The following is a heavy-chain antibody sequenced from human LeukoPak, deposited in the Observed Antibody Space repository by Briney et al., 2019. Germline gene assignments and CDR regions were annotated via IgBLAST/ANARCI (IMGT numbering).Heavy chain of an antibody. CDR3: ARDWYDNSDAFDI. D-gene: IGHD3-9*01. J-gene: IGHJ3*02. CDR2: IKQDGSEK. Sequence: GGSLRLSCAASGFTFSSYWMSWVRQAPGKGLEWVANIKQDGSEKYYVDSVKGRSTISRDNAKNSLYLQMNSLRAEDTAVYYCARDWYDNSDAFDIWGQGTMVTVSS. V-gene: IGHV3-7*01. CDR1: GFTFSSYW.